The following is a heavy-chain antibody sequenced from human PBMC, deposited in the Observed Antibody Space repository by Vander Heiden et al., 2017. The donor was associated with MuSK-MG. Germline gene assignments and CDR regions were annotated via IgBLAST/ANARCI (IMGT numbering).Heavy chain of an antibody. V-gene: IGHV3-23*01. Sequence: EGRLLESGRAFGQPGGSVRLSCAGSGYTLNIYAMAWVRRPAGQGRERVSSILGNAGKTFYTDSVKGRFTISRDNSKNTLYLQMNSLRVEDTAVYYCAKDRRPDGVYDFDYWGQGTLVAVSS. J-gene: IGHJ4*02. D-gene: IGHD2-8*01. CDR3: AKDRRPDGVYDFDY. CDR2: ILGNAGKT. CDR1: GYTLNIYA.